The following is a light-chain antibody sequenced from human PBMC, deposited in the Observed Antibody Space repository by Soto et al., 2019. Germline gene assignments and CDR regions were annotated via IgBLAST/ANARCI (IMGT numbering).Light chain of an antibody. CDR2: EVI. CDR1: NSDVNY. J-gene: IGLJ1*01. V-gene: IGLV2-14*01. CDR3: SSSTGSNTFV. Sequence: QSALTQPASVSGAPGQSITISCTGTNSDVNYVSWHQQHPSKAPKLMIYEVINRSSGVSNRFSGSKSGNTASLTISGLQAEDEADYYCSSSTGSNTFVFGTGTKVTVL.